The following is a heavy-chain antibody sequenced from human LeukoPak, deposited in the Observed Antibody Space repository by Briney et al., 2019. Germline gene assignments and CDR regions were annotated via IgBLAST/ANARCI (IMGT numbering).Heavy chain of an antibody. V-gene: IGHV1-69*04. Sequence: ASVKVSCKASGGTFSSYAISWVRQAPGQGLEWMGRIIPILGIANYAQKFQGRVTITADKSTSTAYMELGSLRSEDTAVYYCARDTYYYGSGSYVSDPWGQGTLVTVSS. CDR3: ARDTYYYGSGSYVSDP. J-gene: IGHJ5*02. CDR2: IIPILGIA. CDR1: GGTFSSYA. D-gene: IGHD3-10*01.